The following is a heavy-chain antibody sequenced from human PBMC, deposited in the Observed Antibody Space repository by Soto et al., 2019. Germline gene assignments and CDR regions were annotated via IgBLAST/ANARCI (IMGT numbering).Heavy chain of an antibody. CDR1: GFTFSSYW. CDR2: IKPDGSEK. Sequence: EVQLVESGGGLVQPGGSLRLSCAASGFTFSSYWMSWVRQAPGKGLEWVANIKPDGSEKYYVDSVKGRFTISRDNAKNSLYLQMNSLRAEDTAVYNCARDDSYYESSGTKMRYYGMDVWGQGTTVTVSS. D-gene: IGHD3-22*01. V-gene: IGHV3-7*05. J-gene: IGHJ6*02. CDR3: ARDDSYYESSGTKMRYYGMDV.